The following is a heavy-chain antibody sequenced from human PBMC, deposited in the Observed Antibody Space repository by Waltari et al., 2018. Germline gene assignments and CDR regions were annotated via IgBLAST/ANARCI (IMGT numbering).Heavy chain of an antibody. CDR1: GFTFSTYS. D-gene: IGHD3-3*01. CDR3: ARNHYDSFDY. CDR2: ISSSSSYI. Sequence: EVQLVESGGGLVKPGGSLRLSCAASGFTFSTYSMTWVRQAPGKGLEWVSSISSSSSYIYYADSVKGRFTISRDNAKNSLYLQMNSLRAEDTAVYYCARNHYDSFDYWGQGTLVTVSS. V-gene: IGHV3-21*01. J-gene: IGHJ4*02.